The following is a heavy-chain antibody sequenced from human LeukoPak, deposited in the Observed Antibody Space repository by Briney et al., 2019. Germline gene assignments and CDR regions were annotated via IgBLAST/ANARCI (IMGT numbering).Heavy chain of an antibody. CDR3: AREVWGSGSYRIDY. CDR2: INPNSGGT. Sequence: ASVKVSCRASGYTFTGYYMHWVRQAPGQGLEWMGRINPNSGGTNYAQKFQGRVTMTRDTSISTAYMELSRLRSDDTAVYYCAREVWGSGSYRIDYWGQGTLVTVSS. J-gene: IGHJ4*02. CDR1: GYTFTGYY. V-gene: IGHV1-2*06. D-gene: IGHD1-26*01.